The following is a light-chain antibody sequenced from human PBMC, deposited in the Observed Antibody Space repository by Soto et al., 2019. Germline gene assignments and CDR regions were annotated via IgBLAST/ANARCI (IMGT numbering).Light chain of an antibody. CDR3: QQYHDLFPWT. Sequence: DIQMTQSPSSLSASVGDRVTVTCQASQDISNYLNWYQHKAGKAPKLLISDASNLQTGVPSRFSGSGSGTDFTVTIGSLQSEDIATYYCQQYHDLFPWTFGQGTKVEI. CDR1: QDISNY. J-gene: IGKJ1*01. CDR2: DAS. V-gene: IGKV1-33*01.